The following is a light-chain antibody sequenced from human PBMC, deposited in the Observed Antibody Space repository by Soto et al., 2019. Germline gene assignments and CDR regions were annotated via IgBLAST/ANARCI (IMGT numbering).Light chain of an antibody. CDR1: SSDVGGYNY. V-gene: IGLV2-14*01. CDR2: EVS. J-gene: IGLJ1*01. CDR3: SSYTRSSTGV. Sequence: QSARTQPASVSGSPGQSITISCTGTSSDVGGYNYVSWYQQHPGKAPKLMIYEVSNRPSGVSNRFSGSKSGNTASLTISGLQAEDEADYYCSSYTRSSTGVFGTGTKVTVL.